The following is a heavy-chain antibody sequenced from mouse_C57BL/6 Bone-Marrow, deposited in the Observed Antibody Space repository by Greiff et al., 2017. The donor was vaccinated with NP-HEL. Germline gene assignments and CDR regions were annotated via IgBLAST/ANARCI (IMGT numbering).Heavy chain of an antibody. Sequence: SGPVLVKPGASVKMSCKASGYTFTDYYMNWVKQSHGKSLEWIGVINPYNGGTSYNQKFKGKATLTVDKSSSTAYMELNSLTSEDSAVYYCARSYGYLFAYWGQGTLVTVSA. J-gene: IGHJ3*01. CDR3: ARSYGYLFAY. CDR2: INPYNGGT. CDR1: GYTFTDYY. V-gene: IGHV1-19*01. D-gene: IGHD2-2*01.